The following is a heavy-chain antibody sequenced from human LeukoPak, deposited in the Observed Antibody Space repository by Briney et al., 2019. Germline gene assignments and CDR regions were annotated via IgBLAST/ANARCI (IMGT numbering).Heavy chain of an antibody. D-gene: IGHD3-3*01. J-gene: IGHJ4*02. CDR1: GFIVGDYY. V-gene: IGHV3-66*01. Sequence: GGSLRLSCTASGFIVGDYYMNWVRQAPGKGLEWVSVIYAGGSTYYADSVKGRFIISRDNSKNTLYLQMNNLRFEDTAMYYCAREPEWRGSIKSSDYWGQGTLVTVSS. CDR2: IYAGGST. CDR3: AREPEWRGSIKSSDY.